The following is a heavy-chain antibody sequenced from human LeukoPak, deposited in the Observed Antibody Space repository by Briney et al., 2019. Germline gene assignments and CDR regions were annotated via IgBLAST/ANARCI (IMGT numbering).Heavy chain of an antibody. CDR3: ARTTEGGYIGYFYYYYMDV. J-gene: IGHJ6*03. CDR1: GYTFTGYY. CDR2: INPNSGGT. Sequence: EASVKVSCKASGYTFTGYYMHWVRQAPGQGLEWMGWINPNSGGTNYAQKFQGRVTMTRDTSISTAYMELSRLRSDDTAVYYCARTTEGGYIGYFYYYYMDVWGKGTTVTISS. V-gene: IGHV1-2*02. D-gene: IGHD5-18*01.